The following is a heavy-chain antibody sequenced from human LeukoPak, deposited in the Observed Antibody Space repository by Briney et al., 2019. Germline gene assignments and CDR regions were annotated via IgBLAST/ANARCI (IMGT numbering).Heavy chain of an antibody. CDR3: ARVNILYTSHDYGDYGFDY. Sequence: EASVKVSCKASGYTFTSYYMHWVRQAPGQGLEWMGIINPSGGSTSYAQKFQGRVTMTRDMSTSTVYMELSSLRSEDTAVYYCARVNILYTSHDYGDYGFDYWGRGTLVTVSS. CDR2: INPSGGST. D-gene: IGHD4-17*01. J-gene: IGHJ4*02. CDR1: GYTFTSYY. V-gene: IGHV1-46*01.